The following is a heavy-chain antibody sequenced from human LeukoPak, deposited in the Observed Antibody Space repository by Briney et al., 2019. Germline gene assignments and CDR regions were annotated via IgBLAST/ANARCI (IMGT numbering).Heavy chain of an antibody. D-gene: IGHD4-17*01. Sequence: PSQTLSLTCTVSGGSISSGGYYWSWIRQYPGKGLEWIGYIYYSGSTNYNPSLKSRVTISVDTSKNQFSLKLSSVTAADTAVYYCARHTYGDYGAVDYWGQGTLVTVSS. CDR1: GGSISSGGYY. CDR3: ARHTYGDYGAVDY. CDR2: IYYSGST. V-gene: IGHV4-61*08. J-gene: IGHJ4*02.